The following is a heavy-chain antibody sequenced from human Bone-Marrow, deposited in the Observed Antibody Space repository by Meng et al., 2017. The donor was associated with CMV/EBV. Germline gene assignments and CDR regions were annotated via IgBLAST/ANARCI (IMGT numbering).Heavy chain of an antibody. J-gene: IGHJ4*02. Sequence: GESLKISCTVSGGSISSSSYYWGWVRQAPGKGLEWVANIRGDGSDKNYVDSVKGRFTISRDNDKTSLYLQVNNLGVEDTAVYYCARDRYFLDSRDYFTFHYWGRGTLVTVSS. CDR2: IRGDGSDK. CDR1: GGSISSSSYY. CDR3: ARDRYFLDSRDYFTFHY. V-gene: IGHV3-7*01. D-gene: IGHD3-22*01.